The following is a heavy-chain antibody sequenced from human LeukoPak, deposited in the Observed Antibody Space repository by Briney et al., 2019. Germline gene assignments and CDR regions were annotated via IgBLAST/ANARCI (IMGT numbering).Heavy chain of an antibody. CDR3: ARGRASAGGYSGYDWGDWFDP. D-gene: IGHD5-12*01. V-gene: IGHV1-8*03. CDR2: MNPNSGNT. J-gene: IGHJ5*02. CDR1: GYTFTSYD. Sequence: ASVKVSCKASGYTFTSYDINWVRQATGQGLEWMGWMNPNSGNTAYAQKFQGRVSITTNTSISTAYMELSSLRSEDTAVYYCARGRASAGGYSGYDWGDWFDPWGQGTLVTVSS.